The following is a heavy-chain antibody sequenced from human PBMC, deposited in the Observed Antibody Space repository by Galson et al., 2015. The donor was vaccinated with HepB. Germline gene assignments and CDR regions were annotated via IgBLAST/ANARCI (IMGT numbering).Heavy chain of an antibody. CDR3: AKAPYSSSSGNFDY. Sequence: SLRLSCAASGFTFDDYAMHWVRQAPGKGLEWVSGISWNSGSIGYADSVKGRFTISRYKAKNSLYLQMNILRAEDTALYYCAKAPYSSSSGNFDYWGHGTLVTASS. CDR1: GFTFDDYA. D-gene: IGHD6-6*01. CDR2: ISWNSGSI. V-gene: IGHV3-9*01. J-gene: IGHJ4*01.